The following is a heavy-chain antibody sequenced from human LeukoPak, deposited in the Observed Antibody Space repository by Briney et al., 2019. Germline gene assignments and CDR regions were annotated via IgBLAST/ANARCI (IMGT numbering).Heavy chain of an antibody. CDR1: GYTFTDYY. D-gene: IGHD2-2*01. Sequence: AXVKVSCKASGYTFTDYYMHWVRQAPGQGLEWMGRINRNSGGTNYAQKFKGRVTITRDTSISTAYMELSRLRSDDTAVYYCARHVYCRSTSCSYYYYYMDVWGKGTTVTVSS. CDR3: ARHVYCRSTSCSYYYYYMDV. CDR2: INRNSGGT. J-gene: IGHJ6*03. V-gene: IGHV1-2*06.